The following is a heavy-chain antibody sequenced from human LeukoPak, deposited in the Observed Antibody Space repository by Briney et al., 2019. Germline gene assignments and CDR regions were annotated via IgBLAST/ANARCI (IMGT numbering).Heavy chain of an antibody. D-gene: IGHD3-3*01. CDR1: GGTFSSYA. CDR3: AREPSTWSQGLYYYYGMDV. V-gene: IGHV1-69*13. J-gene: IGHJ6*02. Sequence: SVKVSCKASGGTFSSYAISWVRQAPGQGLEWMGGIIPIFGTANYAQKFQGRVTITADESTSTAYMELSSLRSEDAAVYYCAREPSTWSQGLYYYYGMDVWGQGTTVTGSS. CDR2: IIPIFGTA.